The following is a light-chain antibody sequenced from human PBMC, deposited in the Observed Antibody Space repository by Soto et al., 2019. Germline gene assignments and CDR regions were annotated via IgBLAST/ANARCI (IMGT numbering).Light chain of an antibody. CDR2: GTS. CDR1: QSVRSSH. J-gene: IGKJ4*01. V-gene: IGKV3-20*01. Sequence: EIVLTQSPGTLSLSPGERATLSCRASQSVRSSHLAWYQQKPGQAPRLLIYGTSSRATGIPDRFSGSGPGTDFTLTISRLEPEDFAVYHCQQYSTSPLTFGGGTKVDIK. CDR3: QQYSTSPLT.